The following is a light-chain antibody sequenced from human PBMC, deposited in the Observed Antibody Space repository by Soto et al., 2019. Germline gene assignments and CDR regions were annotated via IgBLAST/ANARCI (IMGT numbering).Light chain of an antibody. CDR2: DAS. Sequence: DIQMTQSPSTLAASVGDRVTITCRASQNINRWLAWYQQKPGKAPKVLIYDASSLESGVPSRFSGSGSGTEFTLTLTSLQPDDFASYYCQQYDGYFGPGTKVDFK. V-gene: IGKV1-5*01. CDR3: QQYDGY. CDR1: QNINRW. J-gene: IGKJ3*01.